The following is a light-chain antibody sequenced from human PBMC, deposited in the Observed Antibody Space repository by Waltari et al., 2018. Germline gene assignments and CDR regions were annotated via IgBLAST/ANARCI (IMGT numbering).Light chain of an antibody. CDR3: QVYNNDMYT. CDR1: QRISTW. J-gene: IGKJ2*01. CDR2: QAS. Sequence: DIQMTQSPSTLSAPFGARVILTRRASQRISTWLAWYHHKPGKAPKLLISQASNLESGVPSRFSGSGSGTDFTLTINSLQPDDFATYYCQVYNNDMYTFGQGTKLEIK. V-gene: IGKV1-5*03.